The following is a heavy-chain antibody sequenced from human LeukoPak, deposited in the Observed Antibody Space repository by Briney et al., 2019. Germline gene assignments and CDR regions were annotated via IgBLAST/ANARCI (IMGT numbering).Heavy chain of an antibody. CDR1: GFTFSNHW. CDR3: ARSGFSAYDN. Sequence: PGGSLRLSCAASGFTFSNHWMTWVRQAPGKGLEWVADIKQDGSEEFYVDSVKGRFTSSRDNAKNSVYLQMNSLRVEDTAVYFCARSGFSAYDNWGQGTLVTVSS. J-gene: IGHJ4*02. D-gene: IGHD3-10*01. V-gene: IGHV3-7*01. CDR2: IKQDGSEE.